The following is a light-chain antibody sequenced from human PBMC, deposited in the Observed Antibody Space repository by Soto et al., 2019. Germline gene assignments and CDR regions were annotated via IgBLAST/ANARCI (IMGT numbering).Light chain of an antibody. V-gene: IGKV3-20*01. J-gene: IGKJ2*01. CDR3: QQYGSSLYT. Sequence: ENVLTQSPGTLSLSPGERATLSCRASQSVDSSYLAWYQQKPGQAPRLLIYGTSTRATGIPDRFSGSVSGTDFTLTISRLEPEDFAVYYCQQYGSSLYTFGQGTKLEIK. CDR2: GTS. CDR1: QSVDSSY.